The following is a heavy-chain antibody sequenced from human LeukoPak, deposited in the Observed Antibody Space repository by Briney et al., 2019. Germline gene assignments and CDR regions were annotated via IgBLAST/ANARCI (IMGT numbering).Heavy chain of an antibody. J-gene: IGHJ4*02. V-gene: IGHV1-24*01. CDR2: FDPEDGET. Sequence: ASVKVSCKVSGYTLTELSMHWVRQAPGKGLEWMGGFDPEDGETIYAQKFQGRVTMTEDTSTDTAYMELSSLRSEDTAVYYCATDSGYSYGFDYWGQGTLVTVSS. D-gene: IGHD5-18*01. CDR3: ATDSGYSYGFDY. CDR1: GYTLTELS.